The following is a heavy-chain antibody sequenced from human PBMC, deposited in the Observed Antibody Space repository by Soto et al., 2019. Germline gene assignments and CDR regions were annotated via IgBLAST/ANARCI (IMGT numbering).Heavy chain of an antibody. D-gene: IGHD2-21*01. V-gene: IGHV3-9*01. CDR2: ISWNSGSI. CDR3: AKALFLFFGYHYQYYLISV. J-gene: IGHJ6*02. CDR1: GFMFSNAW. Sequence: PGGALRLSCTASGFMFSNAWMSWVRQAPGKGLQWVSGISWNSGSIGYADSVKGRFTISRDNAKNSLYLQMNSLRAEDTALYYYAKALFLFFGYHYQYYLISVSTQRTTVTVSS.